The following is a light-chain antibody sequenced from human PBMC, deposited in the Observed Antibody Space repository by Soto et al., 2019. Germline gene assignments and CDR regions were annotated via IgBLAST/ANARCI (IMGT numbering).Light chain of an antibody. V-gene: IGKV3-20*01. CDR3: QQYAKAPLT. Sequence: EIVLTQSPGTLSLSPGERATLSCRASQSVSSGYLAWYQQKPGQAPRLLIYGASSRATGIPDRFSGSGSGTDFTLTISRLEPEDFAVYYCQQYAKAPLTFGQGTKVDI. J-gene: IGKJ1*01. CDR2: GAS. CDR1: QSVSSGY.